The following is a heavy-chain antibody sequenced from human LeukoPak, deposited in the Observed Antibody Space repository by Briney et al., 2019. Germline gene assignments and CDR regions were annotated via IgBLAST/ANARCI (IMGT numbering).Heavy chain of an antibody. CDR1: GYTFTNYY. D-gene: IGHD1-26*01. V-gene: IGHV1-46*01. Sequence: ASVKVSCKASGYTFTNYYLHWVRQAPGQGLEWMGLINPSGGSTSYEQKFQGRVTLTRDTSTSTVYMDLSSLRSEDTAVYYCARDIQGTGSNIDYWGQGTLVTVSS. CDR2: INPSGGST. J-gene: IGHJ4*02. CDR3: ARDIQGTGSNIDY.